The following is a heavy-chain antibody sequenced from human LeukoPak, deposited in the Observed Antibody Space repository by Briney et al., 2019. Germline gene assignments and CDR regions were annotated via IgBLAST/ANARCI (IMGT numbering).Heavy chain of an antibody. Sequence: SETLSLTCAVYGGSFSGYYWSWIRQPPGKGLEWIGEINHSGSTNYNPSLKSRVTISVDTSKNQFSLKLSSVTAADTAVYYCARRGFHGYCSSTSCYAWSRYYYYGMDVWGKGTTVTVSS. CDR1: GGSFSGYY. CDR2: INHSGST. J-gene: IGHJ6*04. CDR3: ARRGFHGYCSSTSCYAWSRYYYYGMDV. D-gene: IGHD2-2*03. V-gene: IGHV4-34*01.